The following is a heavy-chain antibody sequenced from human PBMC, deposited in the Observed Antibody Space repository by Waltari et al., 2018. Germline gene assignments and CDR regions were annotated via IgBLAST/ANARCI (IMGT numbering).Heavy chain of an antibody. Sequence: QLQLQESGPGLVKPSETLSLTCTVSGGSISSSSYYWGWIRQPPGKGLEWIGSSYYSGSTYYNPSLKSRVTISVDTSKNQFSLKLSSVTAADTAVYYCARQGITMIVVVRRKGAFDIWGQGTMVTVSS. CDR2: SYYSGST. J-gene: IGHJ3*02. V-gene: IGHV4-39*01. CDR1: GGSISSSSYY. D-gene: IGHD3-22*01. CDR3: ARQGITMIVVVRRKGAFDI.